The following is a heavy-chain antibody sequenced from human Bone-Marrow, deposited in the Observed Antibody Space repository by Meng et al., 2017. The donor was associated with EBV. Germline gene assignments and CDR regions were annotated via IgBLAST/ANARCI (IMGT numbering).Heavy chain of an antibody. CDR2: IFYSGST. CDR1: GGSVSSGDYY. V-gene: IGHV4-61*08. J-gene: IGHJ4*02. CDR3: ARHGNWNGRAFDF. D-gene: IGHD1-1*01. Sequence: VRLQEAGPGLVKPSETLSLTCGASGGSVSSGDYYWNWLRQPPGKGLEWVGSIFYSGSTNYNPSLKSRVSIALNASENQFSLQLSSVTAADSAVYYCARHGNWNGRAFDFWGQGTLVTVSS.